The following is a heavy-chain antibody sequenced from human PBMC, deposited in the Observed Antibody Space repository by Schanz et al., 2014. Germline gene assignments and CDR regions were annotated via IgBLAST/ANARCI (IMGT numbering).Heavy chain of an antibody. J-gene: IGHJ4*02. CDR3: AKQIHYDILTVTRN. CDR2: IWYDGSNK. CDR1: GFIFSSYG. V-gene: IGHV3-33*06. D-gene: IGHD3-9*01. Sequence: QVQLVESGGGVVQPGRSLRLSCAASGFIFSSYGLHWVRQAPGKGLEWVAFIWYDGSNKYYADSVKGRFTISRDNSKNTQYLQMNSLRAEDTAVYYCAKQIHYDILTVTRNWGQGTLVTVSS.